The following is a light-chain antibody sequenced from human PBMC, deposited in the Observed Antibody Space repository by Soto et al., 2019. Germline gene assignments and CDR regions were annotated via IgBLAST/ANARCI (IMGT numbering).Light chain of an antibody. CDR1: SSNIGAGYD. CDR3: QSYDSSLSVA. Sequence: QPVLTQPPSVSGAPGQRVTISCTGSSSNIGAGYDVHWYQHLPGTAPKLLIYGNSNRPSGVPDRFSGSKSGTSASLAITRLQAEDEADYYCQSYDSSLSVAFGGGTKVTVL. J-gene: IGLJ2*01. CDR2: GNS. V-gene: IGLV1-40*01.